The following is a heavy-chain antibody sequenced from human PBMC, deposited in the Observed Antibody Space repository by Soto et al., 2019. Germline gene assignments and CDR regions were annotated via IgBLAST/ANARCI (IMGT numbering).Heavy chain of an antibody. J-gene: IGHJ6*02. V-gene: IGHV4-30-4*01. CDR1: GGSISSADYY. CDR2: IYYSGST. D-gene: IGHD3-3*01. CDR3: ARQRFPYGMDV. Sequence: QVQLQESGPGLLKPSQTLSHTCTVSGGSISSADYYWRWIRQPPGKGLEWIGYIYYSGSTYYNPSLKSRVTISVDTSKNQFSLKLSSVTAADTAVYYCARQRFPYGMDVWGQGTTVTVFS.